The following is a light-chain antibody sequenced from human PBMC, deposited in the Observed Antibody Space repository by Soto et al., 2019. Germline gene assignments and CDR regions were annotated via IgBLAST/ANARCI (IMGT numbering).Light chain of an antibody. V-gene: IGLV2-14*01. CDR3: SSYTTSNTLHLL. J-gene: IGLJ2*01. CDR1: SSDIGGYNY. Sequence: QSVLTQPASVSGSPGQSITIFCAGTSSDIGGYNYVSWYQQYPGKAPKLIMYEVTYRASGVANRFSGSKSGNTASLTIPGLQAEDEADYWCSSYTTSNTLHLLFGGGTKVTVL. CDR2: EVT.